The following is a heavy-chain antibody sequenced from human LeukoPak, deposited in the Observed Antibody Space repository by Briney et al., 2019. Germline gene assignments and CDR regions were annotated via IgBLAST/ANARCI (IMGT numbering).Heavy chain of an antibody. D-gene: IGHD1-14*01. V-gene: IGHV3-21*06. CDR1: GLTFSTSG. CDR2: IGPTGSDR. J-gene: IGHJ4*02. Sequence: GGSLRLSCTASGLTFSTSGFTWVRQAPGKGLEWVASIGPTGSDRYHADSIKGRFTISRDNANNFLYLQMNSLRAEDTAVYYCATETNGRHYDYWGQGTLLTVSS. CDR3: ATETNGRHYDY.